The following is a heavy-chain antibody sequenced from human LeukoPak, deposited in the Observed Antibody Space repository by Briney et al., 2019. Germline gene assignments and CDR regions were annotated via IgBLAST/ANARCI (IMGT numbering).Heavy chain of an antibody. V-gene: IGHV4-59*01. J-gene: IGHJ5*02. CDR3: ARVAEFVVDP. CDR2: IYYSGST. D-gene: IGHD2-21*01. Sequence: PSETLSLTCTVSGGSISSYYWSWILQPPGKGLEWIGYIYYSGSTNYNPSLKSRVTISVDTSKNQFSLKLSSVTAADTAVYYCARVAEFVVDPWGQGTLVTVSS. CDR1: GGSISSYY.